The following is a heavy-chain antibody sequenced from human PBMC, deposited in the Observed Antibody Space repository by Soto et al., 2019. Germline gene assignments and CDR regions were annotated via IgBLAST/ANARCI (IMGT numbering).Heavy chain of an antibody. CDR1: GFTFSSYA. V-gene: IGHV3-30-3*01. J-gene: IGHJ6*01. D-gene: IGHD3-16*01. CDR2: ISYDGSNK. Sequence: QVQLVESGGGVVQPGRSLRLSCAASGFTFSSYAMHWVRQAPGKGLEWVAVISYDGSNKYYADSVKGRFTISRDNSKNTLYLQMNSLRAEDTAVYYCARAPLRSAYYYGMDVW. CDR3: ARAPLRSAYYYGMDV.